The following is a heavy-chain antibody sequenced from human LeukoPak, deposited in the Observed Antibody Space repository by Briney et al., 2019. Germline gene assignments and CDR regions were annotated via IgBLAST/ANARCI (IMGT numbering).Heavy chain of an antibody. J-gene: IGHJ5*02. CDR1: GFTFSSYS. CDR3: ARQASYDFWSGYPENWFDP. D-gene: IGHD3-3*01. V-gene: IGHV3-21*01. CDR2: ISSSSSYI. Sequence: GGSLRLSCAASGFTFSSYSMNWVRQAPGKGLEWVSSISSSSSYIYYADSVKGRFTISRDNAKNSLCLQMNSLRAEDTAVYYCARQASYDFWSGYPENWFDPWGQGTLVTVSS.